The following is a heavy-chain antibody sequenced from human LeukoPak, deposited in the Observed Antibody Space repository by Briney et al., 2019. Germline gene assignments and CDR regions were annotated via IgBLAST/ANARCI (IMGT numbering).Heavy chain of an antibody. CDR3: AKEGYYDSSGWGNSMDV. CDR2: ISYDGSNK. CDR1: GFTFSSYG. J-gene: IGHJ6*02. D-gene: IGHD3-22*01. V-gene: IGHV3-30*18. Sequence: GRSLRLSCAASGFTFSSYGMHWVRQAPGKGLEWVAVISYDGSNKYYADSVKGRFTTSRDNSKNTLYLQMNSLRAEDTAVYYCAKEGYYDSSGWGNSMDVWGQGTTVTVSS.